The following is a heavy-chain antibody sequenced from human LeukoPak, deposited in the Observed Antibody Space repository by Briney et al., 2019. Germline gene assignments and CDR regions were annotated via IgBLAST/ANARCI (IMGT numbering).Heavy chain of an antibody. CDR2: ISYDGSNK. J-gene: IGHJ3*02. CDR1: GFTFSSYG. Sequence: GGSLRLSCAASGFTFSSYGMHWVRQAPGKGLEWVAVISYDGSNKYYADSVKGRFTISRDNSKNTLYLQMNSLRAEDTAVYYCATDIVVVPAAIDSNAFDIWGQGTMVTVSS. D-gene: IGHD2-2*01. CDR3: ATDIVVVPAAIDSNAFDI. V-gene: IGHV3-30*03.